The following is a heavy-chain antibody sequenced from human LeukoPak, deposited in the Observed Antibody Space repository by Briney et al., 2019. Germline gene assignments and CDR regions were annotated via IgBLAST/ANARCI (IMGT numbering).Heavy chain of an antibody. D-gene: IGHD6-13*01. CDR1: GFTFSSYA. CDR3: ARVYRGSSSWLDYYYYGMDV. CDR2: ISSSGSTI. Sequence: GGSLRLSCAASGFTFSSYAMSWIRQAPGKGLEWVSYISSSGSTIYYADSVKGRFTISRDNAKNSLYLQMNSLRAEDTAVYYCARVYRGSSSWLDYYYYGMDVWGQGTTVTVSS. J-gene: IGHJ6*02. V-gene: IGHV3-48*04.